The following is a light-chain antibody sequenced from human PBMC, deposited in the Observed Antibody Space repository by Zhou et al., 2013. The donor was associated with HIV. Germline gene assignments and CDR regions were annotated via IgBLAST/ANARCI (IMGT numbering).Light chain of an antibody. CDR1: QSVSSH. CDR3: QQCKDYSWT. CDR2: DAS. Sequence: EIVLTQSPATLSLSPGERATLSCRASQSVSSHLVWYQHKAGQGPRLLIYDASNRATGIPARFSGSGSGTEFTLTITSLQPDDLATYYCQQCKDYSWTFGQGTKVEIK. V-gene: IGKV3-11*01. J-gene: IGKJ1*01.